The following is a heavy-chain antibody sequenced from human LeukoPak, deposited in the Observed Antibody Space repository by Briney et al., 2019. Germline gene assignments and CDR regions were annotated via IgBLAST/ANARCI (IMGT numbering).Heavy chain of an antibody. V-gene: IGHV5-10-1*01. J-gene: IGHJ4*02. Sequence: GESLKISCKGSAYSFTSYWISWVRQMPGKGLEWMGRIDPSDSYTNYSPSFQGHVTFSVDKSIATAYLQWTTLKASDTAMYYCARGGWLDDYWGQGTLVTVSS. CDR2: IDPSDSYT. CDR1: AYSFTSYW. CDR3: ARGGWLDDY. D-gene: IGHD6-19*01.